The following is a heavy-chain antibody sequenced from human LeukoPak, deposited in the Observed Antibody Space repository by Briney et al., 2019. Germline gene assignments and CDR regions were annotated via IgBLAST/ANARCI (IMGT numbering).Heavy chain of an antibody. CDR3: ARDRSSRARGNWFDP. J-gene: IGHJ5*02. D-gene: IGHD6-13*01. V-gene: IGHV1-2*02. Sequence: GASVKVSCTASGYTFTGYYMHWVRQAPGQGLEWMGWINPNSGGTNYAQKFQGRVTMTRDTSISTAYMELSRLRSDDTAVYYCARDRSSRARGNWFDPWGQGTLVTVSS. CDR1: GYTFTGYY. CDR2: INPNSGGT.